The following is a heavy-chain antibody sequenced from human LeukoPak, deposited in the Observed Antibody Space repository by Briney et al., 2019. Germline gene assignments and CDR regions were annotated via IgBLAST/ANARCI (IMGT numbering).Heavy chain of an antibody. J-gene: IGHJ5*02. D-gene: IGHD6-19*01. V-gene: IGHV4-61*02. CDR1: GGSISTGSYY. Sequence: SQTLSLTYTVSGGSISTGSYYWSWIRQPAGKRLEWIGRIYTSGGTNYNPSLKSRVTISVDTSKNQFSLKLSSVTAADTAVYYCARGGKTKQWLVRVGYNWFDPWGQGTLVTVSS. CDR3: ARGGKTKQWLVRVGYNWFDP. CDR2: IYTSGGT.